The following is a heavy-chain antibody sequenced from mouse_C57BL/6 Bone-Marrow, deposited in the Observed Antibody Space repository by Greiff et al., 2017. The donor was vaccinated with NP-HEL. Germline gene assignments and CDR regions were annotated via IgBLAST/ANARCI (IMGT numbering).Heavy chain of an antibody. Sequence: VQLQQSGPELVKPGASVKISCKATGYTFTDYNMHWVKQSHGKSLEWIGYINPNNGGTSYNQKFKGKATLTANKSSSTAYMELRSLTSEDSAVYYCGSGTTVVNFDYWGQGTTLTVSS. CDR3: GSGTTVVNFDY. CDR1: GYTFTDYN. D-gene: IGHD1-1*01. V-gene: IGHV1-22*01. J-gene: IGHJ2*01. CDR2: INPNNGGT.